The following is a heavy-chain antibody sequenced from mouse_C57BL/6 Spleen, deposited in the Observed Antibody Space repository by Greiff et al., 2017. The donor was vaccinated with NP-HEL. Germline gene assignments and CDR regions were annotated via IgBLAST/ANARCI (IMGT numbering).Heavy chain of an antibody. D-gene: IGHD1-1*01. CDR1: GFTFSSYA. CDR2: ISDGGSYT. CDR3: ARSLLRYDY. J-gene: IGHJ2*01. V-gene: IGHV5-4*01. Sequence: EVQLVESGGGLVKPGGSLKLSCAASGFTFSSYAMSWVRQTPEKRLEWVATISDGGSYTYYPDNVKGRFTISRDNAKNNLYLQMGHLKSEDTAMYYCARSLLRYDYWGQGTTLTVSS.